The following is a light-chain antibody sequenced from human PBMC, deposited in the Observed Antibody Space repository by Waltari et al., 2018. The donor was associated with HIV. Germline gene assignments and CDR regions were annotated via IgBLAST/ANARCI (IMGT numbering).Light chain of an antibody. CDR3: QQYNNWPSGT. CDR2: GAS. V-gene: IGKV3-15*01. Sequence: EIVMTQSPATLSVAPGERATLSCRASQSGSSNLAWYQQKPGQAPRLLIYGASTRATGIPARLSGSGAGTEFTLTISSLQSEDFAVYYCQQYNNWPSGTFGQGTRLEIK. J-gene: IGKJ5*01. CDR1: QSGSSN.